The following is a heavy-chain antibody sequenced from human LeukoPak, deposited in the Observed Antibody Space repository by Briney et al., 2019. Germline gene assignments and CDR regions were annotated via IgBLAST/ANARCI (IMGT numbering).Heavy chain of an antibody. CDR3: ARGLYYGSGSYYNDY. J-gene: IGHJ4*02. CDR2: TNHRGST. CDR1: GFSFSSYR. V-gene: IGHV4-34*01. Sequence: GSLRLSCAASGFSFSSYRMNWIRQPPGRGLEGIGETNHRGSTNYNPSLKSRVTISVDTSKNQFSLKLSSVTAADTAVYYCARGLYYGSGSYYNDYWGQGTLVTVSS. D-gene: IGHD3-10*01.